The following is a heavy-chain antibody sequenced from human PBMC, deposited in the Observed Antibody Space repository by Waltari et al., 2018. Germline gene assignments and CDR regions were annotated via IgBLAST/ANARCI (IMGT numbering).Heavy chain of an antibody. D-gene: IGHD7-27*01. CDR2: VNPNSGGT. V-gene: IGHV1-2*04. CDR1: GYNFIDYY. Sequence: QVQLVQSEAEVRKPGASVKVSCQASGYNFIDYYVHWVRQAPGQGLEWMGWVNPNSGGTMYLRKLEGWVTFSTDTSVNTAYMEVTRLKSDDTATYFCARARAWGPKAFDVWGQGTRLTVSS. J-gene: IGHJ3*01. CDR3: ARARAWGPKAFDV.